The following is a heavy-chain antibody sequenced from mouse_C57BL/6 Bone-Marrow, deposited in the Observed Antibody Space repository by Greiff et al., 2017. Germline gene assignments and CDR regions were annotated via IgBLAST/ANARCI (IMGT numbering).Heavy chain of an antibody. J-gene: IGHJ1*03. CDR3: ARDAITTVVANWYVDV. CDR1: GFTFSDFY. D-gene: IGHD1-1*01. Sequence: EVMLVESGGGLVQSGRSLRLSCATSGFTFSDFYMEWVRQAPGKGLEWIAASRTKANDYTTEYSASVTGRFIVSRDTSQSILYLQMNALRAEDTAIYYCARDAITTVVANWYVDVGGTGTTVTVSS. CDR2: SRTKANDYTT. V-gene: IGHV7-1*01.